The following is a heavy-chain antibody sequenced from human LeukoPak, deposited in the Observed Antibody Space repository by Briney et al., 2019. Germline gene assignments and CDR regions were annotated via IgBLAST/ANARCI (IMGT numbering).Heavy chain of an antibody. Sequence: ASVKVSCKASGYTFTGYYMHWVRQAPGQGLEWMGRINPNSGGTNYAQKFQGRVTMTRDTSISTAYMELSRLRSDDTAVYYCARDVLGSSWSPFGYWGQGTLVTVSS. CDR1: GYTFTGYY. CDR2: INPNSGGT. V-gene: IGHV1-2*06. D-gene: IGHD6-13*01. CDR3: ARDVLGSSWSPFGY. J-gene: IGHJ4*02.